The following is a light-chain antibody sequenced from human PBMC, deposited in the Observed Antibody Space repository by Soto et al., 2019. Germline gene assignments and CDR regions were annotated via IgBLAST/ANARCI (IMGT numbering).Light chain of an antibody. CDR2: AAS. V-gene: IGKV1-12*01. J-gene: IGKJ2*01. Sequence: DIQMTQSPSSVSASVGDRVTITCRASQGISSWLAWYQQKPGKAPKLLIYAASSLQSGVPSRFSGRGYGKEFNITSSSLQPEDFAAYYCRQANSFPHTFGQGTKLEIK. CDR1: QGISSW. CDR3: RQANSFPHT.